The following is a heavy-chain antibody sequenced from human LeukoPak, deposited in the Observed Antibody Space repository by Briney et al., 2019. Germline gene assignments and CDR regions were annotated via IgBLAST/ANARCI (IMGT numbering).Heavy chain of an antibody. CDR1: GDYITTTNYY. CDR2: DFYSGTT. CDR3: ARRSRLYKHETTGYHDS. D-gene: IGHD3-9*01. J-gene: IGHJ4*02. V-gene: IGHV4-39*01. Sequence: WETLSLTCNVSGDYITTTNYYWAWIRQPPGKGLEWIASDFYSGTTYYNPSLKSQVPISMNTSTKQISLRLTSVTATDTAIYYCARRSRLYKHETTGYHDSWGQGTLVTVSS.